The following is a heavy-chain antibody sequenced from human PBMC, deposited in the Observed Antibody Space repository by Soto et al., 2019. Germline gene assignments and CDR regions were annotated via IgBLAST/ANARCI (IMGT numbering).Heavy chain of an antibody. CDR1: GGSFSGYY. CDR3: ARVGYSSGWFFDY. V-gene: IGHV4-34*01. Sequence: QVQLQQWGAGLLKPSETLSLTCAVYGGSFSGYYWSWIRQPPGKGLEWIGEINHSGSTNYNPSLKSRVTISVDTSKNQFSLKLSSVTAADTAVYYCARVGYSSGWFFDYWGQGTLVTVSS. CDR2: INHSGST. D-gene: IGHD6-19*01. J-gene: IGHJ4*02.